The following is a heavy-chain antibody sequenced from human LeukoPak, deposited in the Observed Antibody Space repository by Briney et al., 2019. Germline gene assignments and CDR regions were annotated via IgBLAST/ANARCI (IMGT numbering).Heavy chain of an antibody. V-gene: IGHV1-2*02. CDR1: GYTFTDEY. J-gene: IGHJ4*02. CDR3: ARDPKSQLLLDY. Sequence: ASVKVSCKASGYTFTDEYIHWVRQAPGQGLEWMGWINPYSGAINYAQKFQGRVTLTRDTSISTAYMELSRLTSGDTAVYYCARDPKSQLLLDYWGQGTLVTVSS. D-gene: IGHD2-2*01. CDR2: INPYSGAI.